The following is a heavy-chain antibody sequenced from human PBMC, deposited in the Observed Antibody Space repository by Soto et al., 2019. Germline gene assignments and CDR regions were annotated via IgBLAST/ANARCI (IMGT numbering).Heavy chain of an antibody. J-gene: IGHJ1*01. CDR3: AGEGVYYYGSGSYAY. CDR1: GGTFSSYT. CDR2: IIPILGIA. D-gene: IGHD3-10*01. Sequence: QVQLVQSGAEVKKPGSSVKVSCKASGGTFSSYTISWVRQAPGQGLEWMGRIIPILGIANYAQKFQGRVTITEDKSPSPATMELSSLRSEDTAVYYCAGEGVYYYGSGSYAYWRQGTMVTVSS. V-gene: IGHV1-69*02.